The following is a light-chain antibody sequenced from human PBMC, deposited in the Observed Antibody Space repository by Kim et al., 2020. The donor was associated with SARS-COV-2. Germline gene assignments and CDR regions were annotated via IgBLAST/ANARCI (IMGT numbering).Light chain of an antibody. CDR2: QDT. V-gene: IGLV3-1*01. Sequence: SYELTQPPSVSVSPGQTASITCSGDKLGDTYASWYQQKPGQSPVVVIYQDTKRHSGIPERFSGSNSGNTATLTISGTQAMDEADYYCQAWDSSTVVFGGG. CDR1: KLGDTY. CDR3: QAWDSSTVV. J-gene: IGLJ2*01.